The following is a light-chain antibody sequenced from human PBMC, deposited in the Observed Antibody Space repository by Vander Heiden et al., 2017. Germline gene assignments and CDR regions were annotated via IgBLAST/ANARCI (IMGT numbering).Light chain of an antibody. CDR1: VLANKY. CDR3: YSAADNNSWV. CDR2: KDS. V-gene: IGLV3-27*01. Sequence: SYELTQPSSVSVSPGQTARITCSGDVLANKYARWFPQRPGQAPVLVIYKDSERPSGIPERFSGSSSGTTVTLTISGAQVEDEADYYCYSAADNNSWVFGGGTKLTVL. J-gene: IGLJ3*02.